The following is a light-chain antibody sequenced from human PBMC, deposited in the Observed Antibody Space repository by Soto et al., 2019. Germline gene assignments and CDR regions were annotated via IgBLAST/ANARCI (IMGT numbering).Light chain of an antibody. V-gene: IGKV3-15*01. CDR1: QRVTSN. CDR2: GTS. J-gene: IGKJ1*01. Sequence: EIVMTQSPATLSVSPGERATLSCRASQRVTSNLAWYQQKPGQAPRLLIYGTSTRATGIPVRFSGSGSGTEFTLTISSLQPDDFATYYCQHYNSYSEAFGQGTKVDIK. CDR3: QHYNSYSEA.